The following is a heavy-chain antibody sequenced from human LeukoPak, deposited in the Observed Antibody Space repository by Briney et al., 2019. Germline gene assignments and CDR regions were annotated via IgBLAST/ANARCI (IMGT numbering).Heavy chain of an antibody. J-gene: IGHJ4*02. V-gene: IGHV6-1*01. CDR2: TYYRSKWHD. Sequence: SQTLSLTCAISGDSVSSNSAAWSWIRQSPSRGLEWLGRTYYRSKWHDDYAVSVKSRITINPDTSKNQISLQLNSVTPEDTAVYYCARGWEPYSSSLDYWGQGTLVTVSS. D-gene: IGHD6-13*01. CDR3: ARGWEPYSSSLDY. CDR1: GDSVSSNSAA.